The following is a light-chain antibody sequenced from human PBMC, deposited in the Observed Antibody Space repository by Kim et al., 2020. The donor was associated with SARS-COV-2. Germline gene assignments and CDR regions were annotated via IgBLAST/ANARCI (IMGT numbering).Light chain of an antibody. V-gene: IGLV8-61*01. Sequence: GGTVTLTCGLSSGSVSTSYYPSWYQQTPGPAPRTLIYSTNTRSSGVPDRFSGSILGNKAALTITGAQADDESDYYCVLYMGSGISVFGGGTQLTVL. CDR3: VLYMGSGISV. CDR2: STN. J-gene: IGLJ7*01. CDR1: SGSVSTSYY.